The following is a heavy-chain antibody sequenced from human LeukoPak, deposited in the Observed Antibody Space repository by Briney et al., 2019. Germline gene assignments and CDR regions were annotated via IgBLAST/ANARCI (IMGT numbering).Heavy chain of an antibody. CDR3: ARAGDSSGYYYGRFDY. CDR1: GYRFTSYW. D-gene: IGHD3-22*01. J-gene: IGHJ4*02. CDR2: IFPGNSDT. V-gene: IGHV5-51*01. Sequence: GESLKISCKGSGYRFTSYWIGWVRQMPGEGLEWMGIIFPGNSDTRYSPSFQGQVTISADKSISTAYLQWSSLKALDTAMYYCARAGDSSGYYYGRFDYWGQGTLVTVSS.